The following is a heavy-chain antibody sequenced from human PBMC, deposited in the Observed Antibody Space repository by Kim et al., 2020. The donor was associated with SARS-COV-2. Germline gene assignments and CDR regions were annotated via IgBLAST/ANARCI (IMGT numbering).Heavy chain of an antibody. D-gene: IGHD4-17*01. CDR2: ISYDGSNK. Sequence: GGSLRLSCAASGFTFSSYAMHWVRQAPGKGLEWVAVISYDGSNKYYADSVKGRFTISRDNSKNTLYLQMNSLRAEDTAVYYCARPTTVTKQDDYWGQGTLVTVSS. CDR3: ARPTTVTKQDDY. J-gene: IGHJ4*02. CDR1: GFTFSSYA. V-gene: IGHV3-30-3*01.